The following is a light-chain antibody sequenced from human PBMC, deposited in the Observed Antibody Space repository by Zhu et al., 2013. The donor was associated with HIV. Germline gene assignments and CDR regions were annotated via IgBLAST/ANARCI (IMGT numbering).Light chain of an antibody. CDR1: ESVATY. V-gene: IGKV3-20*01. Sequence: EVVLTQSPGTLSLSPGESATLSCRASESVATYLAWYQQKPGQAPRLLISGASSRATGIPDRFSGSGSGTDFTLTISRLEPEDFAVYYCQQYGTSPPSLTFGGGTKVEIK. CDR2: GAS. J-gene: IGKJ4*01. CDR3: QQYGTSPPSLT.